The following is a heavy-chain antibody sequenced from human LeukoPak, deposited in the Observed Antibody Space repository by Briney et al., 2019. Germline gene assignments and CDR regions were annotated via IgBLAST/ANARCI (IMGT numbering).Heavy chain of an antibody. Sequence: GGSLRLSCAASGFTFSSYGMHWVRQAPGKGLEWVAVISYDGSNKYYADSVKGRFTISRDNSKNTLYLQMNSLRAEDTALYYCAKGTGTTGVGDYWGQGTLVTVSS. CDR3: AKGTGTTGVGDY. CDR1: GFTFSSYG. V-gene: IGHV3-30*18. D-gene: IGHD1-7*01. CDR2: ISYDGSNK. J-gene: IGHJ4*02.